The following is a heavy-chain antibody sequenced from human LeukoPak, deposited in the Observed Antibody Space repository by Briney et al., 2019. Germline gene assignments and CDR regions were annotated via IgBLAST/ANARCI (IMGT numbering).Heavy chain of an antibody. D-gene: IGHD1-1*01. CDR2: IKQDGSEK. Sequence: GGSLRLSCAASGFTFSSYLMSWVRQAPGKGLEWVANIKQDGSEKYYVDSVKGRFTISRDNAKNSLYLQMNSLRAEDTAVYYCASMYNWNDARYYGMDVWGQGTTVTVSS. J-gene: IGHJ6*02. CDR1: GFTFSSYL. V-gene: IGHV3-7*01. CDR3: ASMYNWNDARYYGMDV.